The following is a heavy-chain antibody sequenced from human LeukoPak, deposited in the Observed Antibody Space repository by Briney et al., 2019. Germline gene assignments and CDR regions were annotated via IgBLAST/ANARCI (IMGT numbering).Heavy chain of an antibody. CDR1: GFSVSSNY. V-gene: IGHV3-53*01. J-gene: IGHJ4*02. CDR3: AGRYDSSGYPLH. CDR2: IYSGGTT. D-gene: IGHD3-22*01. Sequence: GSLRLSCAASGFSVSSNYVSWVRQAPGKGLEWVSVIYSGGTTYYADSIKGRFTISRDNSKNTLYLQMNSLRAKDTAVYYCAGRYDSSGYPLHWGQGTLVTVSS.